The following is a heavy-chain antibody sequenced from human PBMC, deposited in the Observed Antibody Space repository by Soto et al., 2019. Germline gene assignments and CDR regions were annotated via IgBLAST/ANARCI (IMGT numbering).Heavy chain of an antibody. V-gene: IGHV3-33*01. J-gene: IGHJ6*03. CDR1: GFTFSSYG. CDR2: IWYDGSNK. D-gene: IGHD3-3*01. CDR3: ARDGRYDLWSGYWDVYYYYYMDV. Sequence: GGSLRLSCAASGFTFSSYGMHWVRQAPGKGLEWVAVIWYDGSNKYYADSVKGRFTISRDNSKNTLYLQMNSLRAEDTAVYYCARDGRYDLWSGYWDVYYYYYMDVWGKGTTVTVSS.